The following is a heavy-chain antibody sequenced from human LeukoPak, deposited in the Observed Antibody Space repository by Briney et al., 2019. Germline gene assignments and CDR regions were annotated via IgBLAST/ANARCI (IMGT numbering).Heavy chain of an antibody. J-gene: IGHJ6*03. CDR1: GYSFSDFP. CDR2: MNPNSGNT. D-gene: IGHD4/OR15-4a*01. Sequence: ASVKVSCKASGYSFSDFPIHWVRQAPGQGLEWMGWMNPNSGNTGYAQKFQGRVTMTRNTSISTAYMELSSLRSEDTAVYYCARGRQPRVRYYYYYMDVWGKGTTVTVSS. CDR3: ARGRQPRVRYYYYYMDV. V-gene: IGHV1-8*02.